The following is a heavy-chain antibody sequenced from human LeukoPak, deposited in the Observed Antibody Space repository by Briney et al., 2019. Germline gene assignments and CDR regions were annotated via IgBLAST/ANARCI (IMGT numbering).Heavy chain of an antibody. CDR1: GHTLTDLS. J-gene: IGHJ4*02. CDR2: LDPENGEI. D-gene: IGHD1-26*01. V-gene: IGHV1-24*01. Sequence: GASVKVSCKVSGHTLTDLSTHWVRQAPGGGLEWMGGLDPENGEIIYAQKFQGRVTMTEDTSTDTVYMELSSLRSEDTAVYYCATGGIYSLLDYWGQGTLVTVSS. CDR3: ATGGIYSLLDY.